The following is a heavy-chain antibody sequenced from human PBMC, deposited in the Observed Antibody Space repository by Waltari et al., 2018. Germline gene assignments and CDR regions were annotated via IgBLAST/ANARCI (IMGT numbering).Heavy chain of an antibody. CDR1: GLTFNSEW. CDR2: INQDGSEI. D-gene: IGHD2-15*01. Sequence: EVQLVESGGGLVQPGGSLRLSCAASGLTFNSEWMSWVRQAQGKGLEWVANINQDGSEINYVDSVKGRFTISRDNARNSLYLQMNSLRVEDAAVYYCARGRGWYWGQGTLVAVSS. J-gene: IGHJ4*02. CDR3: ARGRGWY. V-gene: IGHV3-7*01.